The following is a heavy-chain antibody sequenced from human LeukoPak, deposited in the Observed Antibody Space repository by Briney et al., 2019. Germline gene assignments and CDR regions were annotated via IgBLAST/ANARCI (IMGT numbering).Heavy chain of an antibody. CDR2: IIPIFGTA. V-gene: IGHV1-69*06. D-gene: IGHD6-19*01. Sequence: SVKVSCKASGGTFSSYAISWVRQAPGQGLEWMGGIIPIFGTANYAQKFQGRVTITADKSTSTAYMELSSPRSEDTAVYYCARAEQWLAWGYFDYWGQGTLVTVSS. CDR1: GGTFSSYA. CDR3: ARAEQWLAWGYFDY. J-gene: IGHJ4*02.